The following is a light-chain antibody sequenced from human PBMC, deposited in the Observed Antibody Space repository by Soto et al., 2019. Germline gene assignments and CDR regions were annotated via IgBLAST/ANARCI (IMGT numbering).Light chain of an antibody. J-gene: IGLJ2*01. V-gene: IGLV1-44*01. CDR3: AAWDDSLNGPV. CDR2: SNN. Sequence: QSVLTQPPSVSGAPGQRVTISCTGGSSNIGSGYDVHWYQQLPGTAPKLLIYSNNQRPSGVPDRFSGSKSGTSASLAISGLQSEDEADYYCAAWDDSLNGPVFGGGTKLTVL. CDR1: SSNIGSGYD.